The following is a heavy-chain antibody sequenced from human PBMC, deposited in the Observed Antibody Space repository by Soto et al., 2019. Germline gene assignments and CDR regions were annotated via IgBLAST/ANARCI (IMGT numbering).Heavy chain of an antibody. Sequence: PGGSLRLSCAASGFTFSSYSMNWVRQAPGKGLEWASSISGSGYNVYYADSVKGRFTISRDNAKNSLYLQMNSLRAEDTAVYYCARDYDILTGYPPNWFAPWGQGTLVTVSS. CDR1: GFTFSSYS. CDR3: ARDYDILTGYPPNWFAP. J-gene: IGHJ5*02. CDR2: ISGSGYNV. V-gene: IGHV3-21*01. D-gene: IGHD3-9*01.